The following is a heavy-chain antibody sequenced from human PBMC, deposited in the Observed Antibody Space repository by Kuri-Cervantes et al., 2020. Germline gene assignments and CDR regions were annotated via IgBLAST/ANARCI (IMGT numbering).Heavy chain of an antibody. Sequence: GSLRLSCNVSGGSISSRNYYWGWVRQPPGKGLEWIGSIYYSGYRGNTYYNPSLKNRVTISVDTSTNQFSLKLKSLTPADTAVYYCAREGVVGVYYYYGMDVWGQGTTVTVSS. D-gene: IGHD1-26*01. J-gene: IGHJ6*02. CDR1: GGSISSRNYY. CDR2: IYYSGYRGNT. CDR3: AREGVVGVYYYYGMDV. V-gene: IGHV4-39*07.